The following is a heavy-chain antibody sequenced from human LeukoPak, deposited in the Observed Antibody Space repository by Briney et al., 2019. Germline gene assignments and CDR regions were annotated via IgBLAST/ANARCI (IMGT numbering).Heavy chain of an antibody. D-gene: IGHD3-3*01. Sequence: GGSLRLSCAASGFTFSDYYMSWIRQAPGKGLEWVSYISSSGSTIYYADSVKGRFTISRDNAKNSLYLQMNSLRAEDTAVYYCARDRGHDFWSGYLIDYWGQGTLVTVSS. CDR2: ISSSGSTI. CDR3: ARDRGHDFWSGYLIDY. V-gene: IGHV3-11*04. J-gene: IGHJ4*02. CDR1: GFTFSDYY.